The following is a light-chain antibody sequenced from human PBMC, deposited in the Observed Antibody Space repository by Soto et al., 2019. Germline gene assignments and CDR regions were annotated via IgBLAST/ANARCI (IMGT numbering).Light chain of an antibody. J-gene: IGLJ1*01. V-gene: IGLV2-8*01. CDR3: SSYAGSNNYV. Sequence: HSALTQPPSPSGSPGQSVTISCTGTNGDVGGYNYVSWYQQHPGKAPKLMIFEVSERPSGVPDRFSASKSGNTASLTVSGLRAEDEADYYCSSYAGSNNYVFGTGTKVTVL. CDR2: EVS. CDR1: NGDVGGYNY.